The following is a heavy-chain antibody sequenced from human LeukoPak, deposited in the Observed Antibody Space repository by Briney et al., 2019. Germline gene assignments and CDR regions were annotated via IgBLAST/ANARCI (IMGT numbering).Heavy chain of an antibody. CDR1: GYSISRGYS. D-gene: IGHD1-1*01. V-gene: IGHV4-38-2*02. Sequence: SETLSLACTVSGYSISRGYSWGWIRQPPGKGLEWIGNIYHSGSTNYNPSFKSRVTISLDTSKNQFSLKLSSVTAADAAVYYCARLRYNWNVCVFDIWGQGTMVTISS. J-gene: IGHJ3*02. CDR2: IYHSGST. CDR3: ARLRYNWNVCVFDI.